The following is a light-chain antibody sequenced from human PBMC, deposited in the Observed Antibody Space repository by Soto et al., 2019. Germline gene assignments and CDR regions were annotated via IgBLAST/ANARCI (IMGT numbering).Light chain of an antibody. CDR3: QQSYSTPPIT. J-gene: IGKJ5*01. CDR1: QSISSY. Sequence: DIQMTQSPSSLSASVGDRVTITCRASQSISSYLNWYQQKPGKAPKLLIYAASSLQSGVPSRFSGSGSETHHPLTIGSLQPEDFATYYCQQSYSTPPITFDQGTRLEIK. CDR2: AAS. V-gene: IGKV1-39*01.